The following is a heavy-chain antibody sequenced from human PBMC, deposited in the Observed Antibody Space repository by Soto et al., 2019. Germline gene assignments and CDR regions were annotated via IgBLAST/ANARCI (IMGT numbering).Heavy chain of an antibody. D-gene: IGHD3-3*01. Sequence: EVQLVESGGDLVQPGGSLRLSCVASGFTFNTYWMSWVRQAAGKGLERVANIKEDGSGKYYVDSVKSRFTISRHNAKKLLYLQMNSLGAGDTAMYYCARITRGGGGDYWAQGTL. V-gene: IGHV3-7*01. J-gene: IGHJ4*02. CDR1: GFTFNTYW. CDR2: IKEDGSGK. CDR3: ARITRGGGGDY.